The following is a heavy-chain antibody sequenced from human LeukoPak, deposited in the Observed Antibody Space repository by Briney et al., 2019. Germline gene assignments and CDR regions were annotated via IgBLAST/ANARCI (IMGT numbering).Heavy chain of an antibody. J-gene: IGHJ4*02. CDR3: ARVVTSPPLFVIDC. Sequence: HPGRSLRLSCAASGFTFSSYAMHWVRQAPGKGLEWVAVISYDGSNKYYADSVKGRFTISRDNSKNTLYLQMNSLRAEDTAVYYCARVVTSPPLFVIDCWGQGTLVTVSS. V-gene: IGHV3-30*04. CDR2: ISYDGSNK. D-gene: IGHD2-2*01. CDR1: GFTFSSYA.